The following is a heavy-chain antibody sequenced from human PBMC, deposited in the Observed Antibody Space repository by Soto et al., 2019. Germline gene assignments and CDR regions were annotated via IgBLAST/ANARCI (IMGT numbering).Heavy chain of an antibody. Sequence: SETLSLTCTVSGGSSSSNGYHWTWIRQHTGRGLEWIGHINYSGNTYYNPSLKSRVTISTDTSKNQFSLELSSVTAADTAVYYCARGAGYSSSWYRNWFDPWGQGTLVTVSS. J-gene: IGHJ5*02. CDR3: ARGAGYSSSWYRNWFDP. V-gene: IGHV4-31*03. CDR1: GGSSSSNGYH. CDR2: INYSGNT. D-gene: IGHD6-13*01.